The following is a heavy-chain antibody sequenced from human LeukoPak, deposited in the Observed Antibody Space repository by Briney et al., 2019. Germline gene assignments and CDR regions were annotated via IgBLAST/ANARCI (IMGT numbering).Heavy chain of an antibody. Sequence: QPGGSLRLSCAASGFTFSSYWMHWVRQAPGKGLVWVSRINNDGSSTTYADSVKGRFTISRDNAKNTLYLQMNSLRAEDTAVYYCAREFEGQEAGAYGSGSYDVFDIWGQGTMVTVSS. CDR1: GFTFSSYW. CDR2: INNDGSST. J-gene: IGHJ3*02. CDR3: AREFEGQEAGAYGSGSYDVFDI. D-gene: IGHD3-10*01. V-gene: IGHV3-74*01.